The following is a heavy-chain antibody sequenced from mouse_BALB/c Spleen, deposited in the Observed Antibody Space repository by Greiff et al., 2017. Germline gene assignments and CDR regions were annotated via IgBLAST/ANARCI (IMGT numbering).Heavy chain of an antibody. Sequence: EVKLVESGGGLVKPGGSLKLSCAASGFTFSSYAMSWVRQTPEKRLEWVASISSGGSTYYPDSVKGRFTISRDNARNILYLQMSSLRSEDTAMYYCASRGVYYDYDRHAMDYWGQGTSVTVSS. J-gene: IGHJ4*01. D-gene: IGHD2-4*01. CDR3: ASRGVYYDYDRHAMDY. CDR2: ISSGGST. CDR1: GFTFSSYA. V-gene: IGHV5-6-5*01.